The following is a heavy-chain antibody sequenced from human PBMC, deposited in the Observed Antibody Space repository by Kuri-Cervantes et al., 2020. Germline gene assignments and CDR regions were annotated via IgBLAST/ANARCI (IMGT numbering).Heavy chain of an antibody. CDR3: ARVGPYCDSGNYYIGYFQH. V-gene: IGHV4-59*11. J-gene: IGHJ1*01. CDR1: GGSINSHY. CDR2: IYYSGST. D-gene: IGHD3-22*01. Sequence: GSLRLSCSVSGGSINSHYWSWIRQPPGKGLEWIGHIYYSGSTNYNPSLKSRVTISVDRFKNQFSLKLSSVTAADTAVYYCARVGPYCDSGNYYIGYFQHWGQGTLVTVSS.